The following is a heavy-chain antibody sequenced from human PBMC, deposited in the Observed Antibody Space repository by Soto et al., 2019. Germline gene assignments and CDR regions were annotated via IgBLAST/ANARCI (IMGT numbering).Heavy chain of an antibody. Sequence: VQLHESGPGLVKASGTLSLTCAGSGDSISNFHWWTWLRQPPGRGLEWIGEIFHSGSTTYNPSLKSRVTITADKSTNQVSLNLNSVTAADTAAYSCARDGGGSRESGWGWFDPWGQGILVIVSS. CDR3: ARDGGGSRESGWGWFDP. V-gene: IGHV4-4*02. CDR1: GDSISNFHW. CDR2: IFHSGST. J-gene: IGHJ5*02. D-gene: IGHD3-16*01.